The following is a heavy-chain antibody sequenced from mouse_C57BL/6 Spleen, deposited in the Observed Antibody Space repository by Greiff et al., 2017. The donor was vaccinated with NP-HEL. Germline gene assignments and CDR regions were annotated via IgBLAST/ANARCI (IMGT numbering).Heavy chain of an antibody. Sequence: EVHLVESGGGLVKPGGSLKLSCAASGFTFSDYGMHWVRQAPEKGLEWVAYISRGSSTIYYADTVKGRFTISRDNAKNTLFLQMTSLRSEDTAMYYCARKAYYSKGEAGYFDYWGQGTTLTVSS. J-gene: IGHJ2*01. D-gene: IGHD2-5*01. CDR3: ARKAYYSKGEAGYFDY. CDR2: ISRGSSTI. CDR1: GFTFSDYG. V-gene: IGHV5-17*01.